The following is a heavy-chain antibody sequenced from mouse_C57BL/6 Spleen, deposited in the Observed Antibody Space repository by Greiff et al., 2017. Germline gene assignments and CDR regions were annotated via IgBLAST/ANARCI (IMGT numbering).Heavy chain of an antibody. CDR1: GFTFSDYY. CDR3: AREGLGTTAWYFDV. Sequence: EVQRVESEGGLVQPGSSMKLSCTASGFTFSDYYMAWVRQVPEKGLEWVANINYDGSSTYYLDSLKSRFIISRDNAKNILYLQMSSLKSEDTATXYCAREGLGTTAWYFDVWGTGTTVTVSA. J-gene: IGHJ1*03. V-gene: IGHV5-16*01. D-gene: IGHD1-2*01. CDR2: INYDGSST.